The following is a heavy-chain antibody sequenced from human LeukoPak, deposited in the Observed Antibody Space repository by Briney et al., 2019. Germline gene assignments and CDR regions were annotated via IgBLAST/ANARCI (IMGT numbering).Heavy chain of an antibody. J-gene: IGHJ6*03. V-gene: IGHV3-30*02. CDR3: ARVRGVRGPLYYYYYMDV. D-gene: IGHD3-10*01. CDR2: IRYDGNNK. Sequence: GGSLRLSCAASGFTFSSYGMHWVRQAPGKGLEWVAFIRYDGNNKYYADSVKGRFTISRDNSKNTLYLQMNSLRAEDTAVYYCARVRGVRGPLYYYYYMDVWGKGTTVTVSS. CDR1: GFTFSSYG.